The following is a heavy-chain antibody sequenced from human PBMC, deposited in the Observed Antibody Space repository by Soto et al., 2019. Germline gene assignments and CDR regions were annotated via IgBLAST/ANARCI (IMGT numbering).Heavy chain of an antibody. J-gene: IGHJ4*02. V-gene: IGHV3-7*03. D-gene: IGHD3-3*01. Sequence: GGSLRLSCAASGFTFSSYWMSWVRQAPGKGLEWVANIKQDGSEKYYVDSVKGRFTISRDNAKNSLYLQMNSLRAEDTAVYYCARDSGPRGSGNLDYWGQGTLVTVSS. CDR2: IKQDGSEK. CDR3: ARDSGPRGSGNLDY. CDR1: GFTFSSYW.